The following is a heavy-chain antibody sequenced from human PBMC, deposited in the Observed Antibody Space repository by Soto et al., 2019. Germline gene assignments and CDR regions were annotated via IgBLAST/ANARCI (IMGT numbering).Heavy chain of an antibody. CDR1: GYSFRDYD. V-gene: IGHV1-8*01. Sequence: ASVKVSWKASGYSFRDYDINWVRQASGQGLEWMGWMNPNSGNTAYAQKFQGRVTMTGDTTTNTAYMELTSLTSADTAVFYCTRGARIGKQLWLPFDSWAQGTLVTVSS. J-gene: IGHJ4*02. CDR2: MNPNSGNT. D-gene: IGHD3-22*01. CDR3: TRGARIGKQLWLPFDS.